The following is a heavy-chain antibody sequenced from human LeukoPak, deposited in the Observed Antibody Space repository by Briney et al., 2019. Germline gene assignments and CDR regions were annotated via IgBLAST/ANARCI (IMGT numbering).Heavy chain of an antibody. CDR2: ISYDGSNK. J-gene: IGHJ6*02. V-gene: IGHV3-30-3*01. CDR1: GFTFSSYA. CDR3: ARDKGYCSGGSCYSGLYYYYGMDV. Sequence: GGSLRLSCAASGFTFSSYAMHWVRQAPGKGLEWVAVISYDGSNKYYADSVKGRFTISRDNSKNTLYLQMNSLRAEDTAVYYCARDKGYCSGGSCYSGLYYYYGMDVWGQGTTVTVSS. D-gene: IGHD2-15*01.